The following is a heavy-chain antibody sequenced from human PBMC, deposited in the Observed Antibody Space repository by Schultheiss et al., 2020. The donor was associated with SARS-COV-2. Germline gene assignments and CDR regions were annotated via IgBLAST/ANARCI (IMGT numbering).Heavy chain of an antibody. J-gene: IGHJ4*02. CDR3: ARGTERYSSSFDY. V-gene: IGHV1-2*02. CDR1: GYTFTGYY. D-gene: IGHD6-6*01. Sequence: ASVKVSCKASGYTFTGYYMHWVRQAPGQGLEWMGWINPNSGGTNYAQKFQGRVTMTRNTSISTAYMELSSLRSEDTAVYYCARGTERYSSSFDYWGQGTLVTVSS. CDR2: INPNSGGT.